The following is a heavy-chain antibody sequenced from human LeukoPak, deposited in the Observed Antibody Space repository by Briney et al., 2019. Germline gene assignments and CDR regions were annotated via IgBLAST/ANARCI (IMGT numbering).Heavy chain of an antibody. V-gene: IGHV3-53*01. Sequence: GGSLRLSCAASGFTVSSNYMSWVRQAPGRGLEWVSVIYSDGSTYYMDSVKGRFTISRDNSKNKLYLQMNSLRAEDTAVYFCARVRYYGSGTYFFDYWGQGTLVTVSS. CDR2: IYSDGST. CDR1: GFTVSSNY. CDR3: ARVRYYGSGTYFFDY. D-gene: IGHD3-10*01. J-gene: IGHJ4*02.